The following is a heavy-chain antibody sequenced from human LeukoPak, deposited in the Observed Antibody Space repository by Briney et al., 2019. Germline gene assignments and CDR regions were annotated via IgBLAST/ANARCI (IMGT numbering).Heavy chain of an antibody. V-gene: IGHV1-46*01. Sequence: ASVKVSCTASGYTFTSYYMHWVRQAPGQGLEWMGIIKPSGGDTSFAQKFQARVTLTRDTSTSTVYMELSSLTSEDTAVYYCARDWSESGIAVADYFDYWGQGTLVTVSS. CDR3: ARDWSESGIAVADYFDY. CDR1: GYTFTSYY. J-gene: IGHJ4*02. D-gene: IGHD6-19*01. CDR2: IKPSGGDT.